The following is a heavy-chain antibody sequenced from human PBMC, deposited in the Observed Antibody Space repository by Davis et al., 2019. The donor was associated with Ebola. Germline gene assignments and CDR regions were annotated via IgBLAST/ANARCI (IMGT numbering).Heavy chain of an antibody. CDR3: ARSRGYGYDYFDY. J-gene: IGHJ4*02. CDR2: INPSGTTT. V-gene: IGHV1-46*01. CDR1: GDTFSSYY. Sequence: ASVKVSCKASGDTFSSYYVHWVRQAPGQGLVWMGMINPSGTTTTYAQKFQGRVAMTRDSSTSTVYMELRSLRSDDTAVFYCARSRGYGYDYFDYWGQGTLVTVSS. D-gene: IGHD5-18*01.